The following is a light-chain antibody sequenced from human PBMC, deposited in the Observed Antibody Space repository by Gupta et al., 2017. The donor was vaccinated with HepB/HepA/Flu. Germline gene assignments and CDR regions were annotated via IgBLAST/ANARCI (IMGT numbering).Light chain of an antibody. CDR3: ATWDDSRNGDCV. J-gene: IGLJ3*02. V-gene: IGLV1-44*01. CDR2: SIH. Sequence: QPVLSVPPSASGTPRPVVTIACSASSSNVGSNPISWYQQVPGTAHKPLNQSIHQRPSGVPDRFSGSESGTTANLAISVLESQDEDDDYCATWDDSRNGDCVFGGGTKLTVL. CDR1: SSNVGSNP.